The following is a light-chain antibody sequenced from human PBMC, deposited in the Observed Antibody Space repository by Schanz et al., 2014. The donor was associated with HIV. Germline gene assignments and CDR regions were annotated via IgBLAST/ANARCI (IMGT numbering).Light chain of an antibody. CDR1: SSDVGGYNY. V-gene: IGLV2-8*01. Sequence: QSALTQPPSASGSPGQSVTISCTGTSSDVGGYNYVSWYQHHPGKAPKLLISEVNKRPSGVSNRFSGSKSGNTASLTISGLQAEDEADYYCSSYTISSPFVVFGGGTKLTVL. J-gene: IGLJ2*01. CDR2: EVN. CDR3: SSYTISSPFVV.